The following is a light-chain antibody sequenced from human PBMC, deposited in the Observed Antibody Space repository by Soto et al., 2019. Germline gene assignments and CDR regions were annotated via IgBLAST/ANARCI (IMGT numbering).Light chain of an antibody. Sequence: QSVLTQPASVSGSPGQSITISCTGTSSDVGGYNYVSWYQQHPGKAPKLMIYEVSNRPSGVSNRFSGSKSGNTASLTIPGLQAEDEADYYCSSYTSSSTLGVFXTGTKVTVL. V-gene: IGLV2-14*01. CDR1: SSDVGGYNY. J-gene: IGLJ1*01. CDR3: SSYTSSSTLGV. CDR2: EVS.